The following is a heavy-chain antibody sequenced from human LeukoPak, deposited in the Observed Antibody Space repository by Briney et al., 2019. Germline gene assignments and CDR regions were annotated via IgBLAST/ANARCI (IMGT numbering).Heavy chain of an antibody. D-gene: IGHD5-12*01. V-gene: IGHV1-8*01. CDR3: ARDGGIVATIYLFDY. Sequence: GASVKVSCKASGYTFTSYDINWVRQATGQGLEWMGWMNPNSGNTGYAQKFQGRVTMTRNTSISTAYMELSRLRSDDTAVYYCARDGGIVATIYLFDYWGQGTLVTVSS. J-gene: IGHJ4*02. CDR1: GYTFTSYD. CDR2: MNPNSGNT.